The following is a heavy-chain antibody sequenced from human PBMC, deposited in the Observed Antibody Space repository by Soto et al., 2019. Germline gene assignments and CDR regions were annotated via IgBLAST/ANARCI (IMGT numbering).Heavy chain of an antibody. CDR1: GYTFTSYY. Sequence: QVQLVQSGAQVKKPGASVKVSCKASGYTFTSYYMHWVRQAPGQGLEWMGIINPGGGSTSYAQKFKGRVTMTRDKSTSTVYMELSSLRSEDTAVYYCARDSSRSKTFDYWGQGTLVTVSS. CDR2: INPGGGST. V-gene: IGHV1-46*01. CDR3: ARDSSRSKTFDY. D-gene: IGHD2-2*01. J-gene: IGHJ4*02.